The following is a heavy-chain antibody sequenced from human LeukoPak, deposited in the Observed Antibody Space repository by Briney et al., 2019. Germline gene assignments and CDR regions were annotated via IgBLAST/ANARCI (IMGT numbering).Heavy chain of an antibody. Sequence: ASVKVSCKVSGYTLTELSMHWLRQAPGKGLEWMGGFDPEDGETIYAQKFQGRVIMTEDTSTDPAYMELSKQKSEDTAVYYCATVAAVAGLGGAFYNWGQGTMVTVSS. CDR2: FDPEDGET. CDR3: ATVAAVAGLGGAFYN. CDR1: GYTLTELS. J-gene: IGHJ3*02. D-gene: IGHD6-19*01. V-gene: IGHV1-24*01.